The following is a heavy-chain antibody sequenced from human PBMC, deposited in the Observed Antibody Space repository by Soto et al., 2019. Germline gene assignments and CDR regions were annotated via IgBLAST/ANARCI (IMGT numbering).Heavy chain of an antibody. CDR2: TYYRSKWYN. CDR3: ARDYRSSKSSYYSFGMDV. J-gene: IGHJ6*02. V-gene: IGHV6-1*01. D-gene: IGHD6-6*01. Sequence: SQTLSLTCAISGDSVSSKSAAWNWIRQSPSRGLEWLGRTYYRSKWYNDYAVSVKSRITINPDTSKNQFSLQLNSVTPEDTAVYFCARDYRSSKSSYYSFGMDVWGQGTTVTVSS. CDR1: GDSVSSKSAA.